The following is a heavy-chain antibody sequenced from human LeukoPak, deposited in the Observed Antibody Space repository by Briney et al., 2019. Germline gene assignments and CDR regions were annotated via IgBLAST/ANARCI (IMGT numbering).Heavy chain of an antibody. Sequence: GGSLRLSCAAPGFTFSDYYMSWIRQAPGKGLEWVSYISSSGNTIYYADSVKGRFTISRDNTKNSLSLQMNSLRAEDTAVYYCARDLSGYNYFDYWGRGTLVTVSS. CDR2: ISSSGNTI. CDR1: GFTFSDYY. D-gene: IGHD5-18*01. J-gene: IGHJ4*02. CDR3: ARDLSGYNYFDY. V-gene: IGHV3-11*04.